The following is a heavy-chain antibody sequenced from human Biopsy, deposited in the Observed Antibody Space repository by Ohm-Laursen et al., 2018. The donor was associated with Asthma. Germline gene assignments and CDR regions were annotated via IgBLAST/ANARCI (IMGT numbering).Heavy chain of an antibody. J-gene: IGHJ4*02. Sequence: SLRLSCTASGFTVSRDHMFWVRKAPGKGMEWVSVIYSGGTSDTADSVSGRFTISRDFYKNTLYLQMDSLRAEDTAVYYCARGDSSGWSHYYFDYWGQGTLVTVSS. CDR3: ARGDSSGWSHYYFDY. CDR2: IYSGGTS. D-gene: IGHD6-19*01. V-gene: IGHV3-53*01. CDR1: GFTVSRDH.